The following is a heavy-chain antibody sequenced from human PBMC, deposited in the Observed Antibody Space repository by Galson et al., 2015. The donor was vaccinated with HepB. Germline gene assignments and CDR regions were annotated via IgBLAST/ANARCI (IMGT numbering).Heavy chain of an antibody. CDR3: ATSLPIQLWLRYYYGMDV. CDR1: GYTLTELS. V-gene: IGHV1-24*01. D-gene: IGHD5-18*01. Sequence: SVKVSCKVSGYTLTELSMHWVRQAPGKGLEWMGGFDPEDGETIYAQKFQGRVTMTEDTSTDTAYMELSSLRSEDTAVYYCATSLPIQLWLRYYYGMDVWGQGTTVTVSS. CDR2: FDPEDGET. J-gene: IGHJ6*02.